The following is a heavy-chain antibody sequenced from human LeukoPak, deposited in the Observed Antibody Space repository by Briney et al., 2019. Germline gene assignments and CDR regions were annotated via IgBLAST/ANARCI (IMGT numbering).Heavy chain of an antibody. CDR3: ARDRSGYAFDI. J-gene: IGHJ3*02. D-gene: IGHD6-19*01. V-gene: IGHV1-69*04. CDR1: GGTFSSYT. CDR2: IIPILGIA. Sequence: SVKVSCKASGGTFSSYTIRWVRQAPGQGLEWMGRIIPILGIANYAQKFQGRVTIAADKSTSTDYMALSSLRSEDTAVYYCARDRSGYAFDIWGQGTMVTVSS.